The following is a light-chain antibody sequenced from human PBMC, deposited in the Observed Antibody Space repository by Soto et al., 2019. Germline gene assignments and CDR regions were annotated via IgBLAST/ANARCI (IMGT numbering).Light chain of an antibody. CDR2: SAS. V-gene: IGKV1-9*01. Sequence: DIQFTQSPSFLSASVLYTVTITCRASQALSNYLAWYQQKPGKAPDLLIYSASTLQSGVPSRFSGSGSETEFSLTIRALQPEDFATYYCQQLSRYPLTFGGGTKVDIK. CDR1: QALSNY. CDR3: QQLSRYPLT. J-gene: IGKJ4*01.